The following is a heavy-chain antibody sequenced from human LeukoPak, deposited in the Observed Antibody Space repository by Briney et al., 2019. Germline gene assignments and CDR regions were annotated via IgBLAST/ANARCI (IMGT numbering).Heavy chain of an antibody. J-gene: IGHJ4*02. D-gene: IGHD3-10*01. CDR2: TSYDGIHK. CDR1: RFTFSRSA. Sequence: GRSLRLSCTDSRFTFSRSAMHWVRQAPGKGLEWVAVTSYDGIHKYYADSVQGRFTISRDNAKNSLYLQMNSLRAEDTAVYYCARVGDGSGSYYIGGGYFDYWGQGTLVTVSS. V-gene: IGHV3-30-3*01. CDR3: ARVGDGSGSYYIGGGYFDY.